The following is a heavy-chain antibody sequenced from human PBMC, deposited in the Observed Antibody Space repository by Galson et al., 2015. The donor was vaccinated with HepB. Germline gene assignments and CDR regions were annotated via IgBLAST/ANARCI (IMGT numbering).Heavy chain of an antibody. CDR2: INPSGGST. Sequence: SVKVSCKASGYTFTSYYMHWVRQAPGQGLEWMGIINPSGGSTSYAQKFQGRVTMTRDTSTSTVYMELSSLRSEDTAVYYCARGGGIGLILNWFDPWGQGTLVTVSS. D-gene: IGHD3-16*01. J-gene: IGHJ5*02. CDR1: GYTFTSYY. CDR3: ARGGGIGLILNWFDP. V-gene: IGHV1-46*01.